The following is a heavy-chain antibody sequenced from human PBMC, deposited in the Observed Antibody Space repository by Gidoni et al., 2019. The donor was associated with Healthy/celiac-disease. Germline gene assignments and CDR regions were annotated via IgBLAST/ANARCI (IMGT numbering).Heavy chain of an antibody. CDR2: ISSSSSYI. CDR3: ARDLGTYYYDLN. J-gene: IGHJ4*02. D-gene: IGHD3-22*01. Sequence: EVQLVESGGGLVKPGGSLRLSCAAPGFTFSSYSMNWVRQAPGKGLEWVSSISSSSSYIYYADSVKGRFTISRDNAKNSLYLQMNSLRAEDTAVYYCARDLGTYYYDLNWGQGTLVTVSS. CDR1: GFTFSSYS. V-gene: IGHV3-21*01.